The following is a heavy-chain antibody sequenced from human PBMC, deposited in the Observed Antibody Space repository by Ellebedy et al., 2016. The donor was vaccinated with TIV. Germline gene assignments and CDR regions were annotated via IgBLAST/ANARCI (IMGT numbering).Heavy chain of an antibody. CDR2: IHYRGNT. Sequence: GSLRLSXTVPGGSISGYYWSWIRQSPGMGLEWIGFIHYRGNTDYNPSLKSRVSISVDTSQNQFSLKLTSVTAADTAIYYCTRDRVGTTDVWGQGTLVTVSS. CDR1: GGSISGYY. J-gene: IGHJ4*02. V-gene: IGHV4-59*01. D-gene: IGHD1-26*01. CDR3: TRDRVGTTDV.